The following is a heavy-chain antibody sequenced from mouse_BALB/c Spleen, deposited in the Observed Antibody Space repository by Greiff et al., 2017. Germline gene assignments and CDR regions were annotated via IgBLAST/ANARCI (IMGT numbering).Heavy chain of an antibody. V-gene: IGHV1-14*01. J-gene: IGHJ4*01. D-gene: IGHD1-1*01. CDR2: INPYNDGT. Sequence: EVQLQQSGPELVKPGASVKMSCKASGYTFTSYVMHWVKQKPGQGLEWIGYINPYNDGTKYNEKFKGKATLTSDKSSSTAYMELSSLTSEDSAVYYCARITTVVADYAMDYWGQGTSVTVSS. CDR1: GYTFTSYV. CDR3: ARITTVVADYAMDY.